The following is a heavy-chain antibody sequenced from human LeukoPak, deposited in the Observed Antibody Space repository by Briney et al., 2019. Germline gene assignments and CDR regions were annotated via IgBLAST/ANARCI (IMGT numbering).Heavy chain of an antibody. J-gene: IGHJ5*02. CDR1: GFTFDDYA. D-gene: IGHD2-15*01. V-gene: IGHV3-9*01. CDR3: AKDSRAGYCSGGSCYAGDWFDP. Sequence: PGGSLRLSCAASGFTFDDYAMHWVRQAPGKGLEWVSGISWNSGSIGYADSVKGRFTISRDNAKNSLYLQMNSLRAEDTALYYCAKDSRAGYCSGGSCYAGDWFDPWGQGTLVTVSS. CDR2: ISWNSGSI.